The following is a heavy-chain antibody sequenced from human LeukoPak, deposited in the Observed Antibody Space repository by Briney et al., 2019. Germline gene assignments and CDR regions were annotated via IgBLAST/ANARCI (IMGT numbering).Heavy chain of an antibody. V-gene: IGHV3-23*01. CDR2: ISGSGGST. D-gene: IGHD6-13*01. Sequence: AGGSLRLSCAASGFTFSSYGMSWVRQAPGKGLEWVSAISGSGGSTYYADSVKGRFTISRDNSKNTLYLQMNSLRAEDTAVYYCAKSPSSWSTYNDYWGQGTLVTVSS. J-gene: IGHJ4*02. CDR1: GFTFSSYG. CDR3: AKSPSSWSTYNDY.